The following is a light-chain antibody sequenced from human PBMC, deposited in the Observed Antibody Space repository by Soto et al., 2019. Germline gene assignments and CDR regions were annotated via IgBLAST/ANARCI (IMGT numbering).Light chain of an antibody. Sequence: QSALTQPPSASGSPGQSVTISCTGTSSDIGGYNFVSWYQHHPGKAPKLMIYDVSKRPSGVPDRFSGSKSGTTASLTVSGLEYEDEADYYCTSFGGGNKLVFGGGTQLTVL. CDR1: SSDIGGYNF. CDR2: DVS. CDR3: TSFGGGNKLV. V-gene: IGLV2-8*01. J-gene: IGLJ2*01.